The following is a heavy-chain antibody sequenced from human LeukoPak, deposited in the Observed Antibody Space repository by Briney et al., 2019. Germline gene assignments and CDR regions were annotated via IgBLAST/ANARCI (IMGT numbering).Heavy chain of an antibody. D-gene: IGHD6-13*01. CDR1: GYTFTGYY. V-gene: IGHV1-2*02. J-gene: IGHJ4*02. CDR3: ARDVHRLMEANFVAAAFY. CDR2: TNPNNGGA. Sequence: ASVKVSCKASGYTFTGYYIHWVRQAPGQGLEWMGWTNPNNGGANYAQKFQGRVTMTRDTSISTAYMELSSLTSDDTAVYYCARDVHRLMEANFVAAAFYWGQGTLVTVSS.